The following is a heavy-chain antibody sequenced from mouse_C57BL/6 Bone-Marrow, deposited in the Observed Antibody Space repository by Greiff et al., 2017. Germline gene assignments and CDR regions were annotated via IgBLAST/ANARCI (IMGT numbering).Heavy chain of an antibody. CDR3: VSGGFYYGSSYWFAY. J-gene: IGHJ3*01. D-gene: IGHD1-1*01. Sequence: EVKLVESGGGLVQPKGSLKLSCAASGFTFNTYAMHWVRQAPGKGLEWVARIRSKGSNYATYYADSVKDRFTIYRYDSQSMLYLQMNNLKTEDTAMYSGVSGGFYYGSSYWFAYWGQGTLVTVSA. CDR1: GFTFNTYA. CDR2: IRSKGSNYAT. V-gene: IGHV10-3*01.